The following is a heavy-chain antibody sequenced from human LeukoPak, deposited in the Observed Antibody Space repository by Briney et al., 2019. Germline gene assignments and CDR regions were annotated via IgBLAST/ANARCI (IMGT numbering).Heavy chain of an antibody. V-gene: IGHV3-9*01. CDR2: ISWNSGSI. J-gene: IGHJ4*02. CDR3: AKDPSDSPMYYFDY. CDR1: GFTFDDYA. Sequence: GRSLRLSCAASGFTFDDYAMHWVRQAPGKGLERVSGISWNSGSIGYADSVKGRFTISRDNAKNSLYLQMNSLRAEDTALYYCAKDPSDSPMYYFDYWGQGTLVTVSS.